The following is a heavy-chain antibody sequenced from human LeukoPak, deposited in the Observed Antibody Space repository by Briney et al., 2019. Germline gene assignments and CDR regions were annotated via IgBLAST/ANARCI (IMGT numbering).Heavy chain of an antibody. V-gene: IGHV6-1*01. Sequence: SQTLSLTCAISGGSVSSNSAAWNWIRQSPSRGLEWLGRTCYRSKWYNDYAVSVKSRITINPDTSKNQFSLQLNSVTPEDTAVYYCARAPEYSSGWYGMYYFDYWGQGTLVTVSS. CDR3: ARAPEYSSGWYGMYYFDY. J-gene: IGHJ4*02. CDR1: GGSVSSNSAA. CDR2: TCYRSKWYN. D-gene: IGHD6-19*01.